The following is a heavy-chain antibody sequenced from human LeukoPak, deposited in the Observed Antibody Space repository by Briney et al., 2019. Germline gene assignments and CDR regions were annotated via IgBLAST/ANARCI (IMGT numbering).Heavy chain of an antibody. CDR2: IYYSGST. J-gene: IGHJ4*02. CDR3: ARGSDSSSWLKFDY. CDR1: GGSISSSSYY. Sequence: SETLSLTCTVSGGSISSSSYYWGWIRQPPGKGLEWIGSIYYSGSTYYNPSLKSRVTISVDTSKNQFSLKLSSVTAADTAVYYCARGSDSSSWLKFDYWGQGTLVTVSS. V-gene: IGHV4-39*01. D-gene: IGHD6-13*01.